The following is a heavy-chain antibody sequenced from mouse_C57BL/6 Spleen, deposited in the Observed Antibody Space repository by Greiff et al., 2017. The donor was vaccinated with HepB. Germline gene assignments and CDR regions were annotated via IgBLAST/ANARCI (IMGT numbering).Heavy chain of an antibody. Sequence: QVQLQQSGAELVKPGASVKISCKASGYAFSSYWMNWVKQRPGKGLEWIGQIYPGDGDTNYNGKFKGKATLTADKSSSTAYMQLSSLTSEDSAVYFCAREEGITTVWYWYFDVWGTGTTVTVSS. CDR1: GYAFSSYW. CDR2: IYPGDGDT. CDR3: AREEGITTVWYWYFDV. J-gene: IGHJ1*03. D-gene: IGHD1-1*01. V-gene: IGHV1-80*01.